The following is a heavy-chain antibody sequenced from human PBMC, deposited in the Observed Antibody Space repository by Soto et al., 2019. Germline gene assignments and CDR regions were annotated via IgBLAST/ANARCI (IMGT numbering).Heavy chain of an antibody. CDR2: IYYSGST. Sequence: SETLSLTCAVSGYSISSSNWWGWIRQPPGKGLEWIGYIYYSGSTYYNPSLKSRVTISVDTPKNQFSLKLSSVTAADTAVYYCAGDGYTVTPNYYYGMDVWGQGTTVTVSS. J-gene: IGHJ6*02. D-gene: IGHD4-4*01. CDR1: GYSISSSNW. CDR3: AGDGYTVTPNYYYGMDV. V-gene: IGHV4-28*03.